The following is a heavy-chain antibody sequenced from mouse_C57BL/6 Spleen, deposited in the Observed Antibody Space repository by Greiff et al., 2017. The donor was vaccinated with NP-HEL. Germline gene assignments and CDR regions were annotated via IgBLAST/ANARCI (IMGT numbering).Heavy chain of an antibody. CDR1: GFTFSSYA. J-gene: IGHJ4*01. CDR3: ATTVVAESYAMDY. V-gene: IGHV5-4*03. CDR2: ISDGGSYT. D-gene: IGHD1-1*01. Sequence: EVKLMESGGGLVKPGGSLKLSCAASGFTFSSYAMSWVRQTPEKRLEWVATISDGGSYTYYPDNVKGRFTISRDNAKNNLYLQMSHLKSEDTAMYYCATTVVAESYAMDYWGQGTSVTVSS.